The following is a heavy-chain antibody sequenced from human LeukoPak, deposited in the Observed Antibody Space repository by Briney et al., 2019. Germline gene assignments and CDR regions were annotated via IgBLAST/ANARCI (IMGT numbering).Heavy chain of an antibody. J-gene: IGHJ4*02. CDR1: GGSISSSSYY. CDR2: IYYSGST. CDR3: ARVNIVVPAAPFDY. Sequence: SETLSLTCTVSGGSISSSSYYWGWIRQPPGKGLEWIGYIYYSGSTYYNPSLKSRVIISVDTSKNQFSLKLSSVTAADTAVYYCARVNIVVPAAPFDYWGQGTLVTVSS. D-gene: IGHD2-2*01. V-gene: IGHV4-30-4*08.